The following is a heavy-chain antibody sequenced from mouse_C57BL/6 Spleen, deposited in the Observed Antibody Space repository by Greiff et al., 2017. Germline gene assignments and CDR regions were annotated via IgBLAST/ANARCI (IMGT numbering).Heavy chain of an antibody. Sequence: VQLQQPGAELVRPGSSVKLSCKASGYTFTSYWMHWVKQRPIQGLEWIGNIDPSDSETHYNQKFKDKATLTVDKSSSTAYMQLSSLTSEDSAVYYCAGLSFPNWYFGVWGTGATVTVAS. V-gene: IGHV1-52*01. D-gene: IGHD2-12*01. CDR1: GYTFTSYW. J-gene: IGHJ1*03. CDR3: AGLSFPNWYFGV. CDR2: IDPSDSET.